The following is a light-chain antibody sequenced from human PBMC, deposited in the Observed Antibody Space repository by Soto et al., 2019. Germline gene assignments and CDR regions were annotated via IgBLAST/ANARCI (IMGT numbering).Light chain of an antibody. CDR2: KAS. Sequence: DIHLTQSPSNLSGALLDIVTTTCRGSQTISSWLAWYQQKPGKAPKLLIYKASTLKSGVPSRFSGSGSGTEFTLTISSLQPDDFATYYCQHYNSYSEAFGQGTKVDIK. V-gene: IGKV1-5*03. CDR1: QTISSW. CDR3: QHYNSYSEA. J-gene: IGKJ1*01.